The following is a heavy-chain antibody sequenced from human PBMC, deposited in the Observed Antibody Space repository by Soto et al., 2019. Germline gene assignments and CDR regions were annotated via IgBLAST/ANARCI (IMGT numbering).Heavy chain of an antibody. CDR3: ARGPGGGFVDY. CDR2: IYSGGST. Sequence: EVQLVESGGGLVQPGGSLRLSCAASGFTVSSNYMSWVRQAPGKGLEWVSVIYSGGSTYYADSVKGRFTISRHNSKNTLYLQMNRLRAEDTAVYYGARGPGGGFVDYWGQGTLVTVSS. CDR1: GFTVSSNY. V-gene: IGHV3-53*04. D-gene: IGHD2-15*01. J-gene: IGHJ4*02.